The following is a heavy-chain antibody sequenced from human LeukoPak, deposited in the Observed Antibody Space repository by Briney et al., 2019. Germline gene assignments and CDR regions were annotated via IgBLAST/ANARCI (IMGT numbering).Heavy chain of an antibody. D-gene: IGHD5-12*01. V-gene: IGHV3-23*01. CDR3: AKGHTDSEWLYFDS. Sequence: GGSLRLSCTASGFTFSTYAMSWVRQAPGKGLEWVSGIRGSGDSTYYADSVKGRFTISRDNSKNTLYLQMNSLRAEDTAVYYCAKGHTDSEWLYFDSWGQGSLVTVSS. CDR2: IRGSGDST. J-gene: IGHJ4*02. CDR1: GFTFSTYA.